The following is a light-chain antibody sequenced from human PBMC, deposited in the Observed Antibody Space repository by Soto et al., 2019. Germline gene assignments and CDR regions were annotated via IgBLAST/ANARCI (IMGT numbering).Light chain of an antibody. Sequence: DIQMTQAPSSLSASVGDRVTITCRARQSISSYLNCYQQKPGKAPKLLIYAASSLQSGVPSRFSGSGSGTDFTLTISSLQPEDFATYYCQQSYSTPYTFVQGTKLEIK. V-gene: IGKV1-39*01. CDR3: QQSYSTPYT. CDR1: QSISSY. J-gene: IGKJ2*01. CDR2: AAS.